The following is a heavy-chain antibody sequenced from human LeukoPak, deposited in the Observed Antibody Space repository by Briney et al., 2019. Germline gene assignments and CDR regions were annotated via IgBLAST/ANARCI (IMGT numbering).Heavy chain of an antibody. Sequence: PGGSLRLSCAASGFTFSNAWVSWVRQAPGKGLEWFGRIKSKTDGGTTDYAAPVKGRFTISRDDSKNTLYLQMNSLKTEDTAVYYCTTWGSPLNYDILTGYHDAFDIWGQGTMVTVSS. V-gene: IGHV3-15*01. J-gene: IGHJ3*02. D-gene: IGHD3-9*01. CDR2: IKSKTDGGTT. CDR3: TTWGSPLNYDILTGYHDAFDI. CDR1: GFTFSNAW.